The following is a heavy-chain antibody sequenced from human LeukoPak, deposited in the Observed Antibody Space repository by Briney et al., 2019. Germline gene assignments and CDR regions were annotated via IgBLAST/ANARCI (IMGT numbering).Heavy chain of an antibody. CDR1: GFTFSSYA. J-gene: IGHJ4*02. CDR3: AKHIRSSGWYDRADY. D-gene: IGHD6-19*01. V-gene: IGHV3-23*01. Sequence: PGGSLRLSCAASGFTFSSYAMTWVRQAPGKGLDWVSAMSGSGDSTYYADSVKGRFTISRDNSKNTLYLQMNSLRAEDTAVYYCAKHIRSSGWYDRADYWGQGTLVTV. CDR2: MSGSGDST.